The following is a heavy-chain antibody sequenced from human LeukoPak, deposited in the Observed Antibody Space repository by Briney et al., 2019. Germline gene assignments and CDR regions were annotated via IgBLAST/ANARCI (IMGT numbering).Heavy chain of an antibody. V-gene: IGHV3-30*18. D-gene: IGHD1-26*01. CDR1: RFTFSSYG. Sequence: GGSLRLSCAASRFTFSSYGMHWVRQAPGKGLEWVAVISYDGSNKYYADSVKGRFTISRDNSKNTLYLQMNSLRAEDTAVYYCAKDRGSYHFDYWGQGTLVTVSS. J-gene: IGHJ4*02. CDR3: AKDRGSYHFDY. CDR2: ISYDGSNK.